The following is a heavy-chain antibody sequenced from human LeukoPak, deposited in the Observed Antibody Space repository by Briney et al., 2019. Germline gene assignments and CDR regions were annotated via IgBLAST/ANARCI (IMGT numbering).Heavy chain of an antibody. CDR3: ARGRHIVVVPAATTTNWFDP. V-gene: IGHV4-31*03. CDR1: GGPISSGGYY. CDR2: IYYSGST. D-gene: IGHD2-2*01. Sequence: SETLSLTCTVSGGPISSGGYYWSWIRQHPGKGLEWIGYIYYSGSTYYNPSLKSRVTISVDTSKNQFSLKLSSVTAADTAVYYCARGRHIVVVPAATTTNWFDPWGQGTLVTVSS. J-gene: IGHJ5*02.